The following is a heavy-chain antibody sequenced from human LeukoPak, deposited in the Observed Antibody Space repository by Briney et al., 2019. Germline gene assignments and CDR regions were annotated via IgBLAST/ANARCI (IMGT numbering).Heavy chain of an antibody. V-gene: IGHV3-30*02. D-gene: IGHD4/OR15-4a*01. CDR3: ARRAGAYSHPYDY. Sequence: GGSLRLSCAASGFTFSSYGMHWVRQAPGKGLEWVAFIRYDGSNKYYADSVKGRFTISRDNSKNTPYLQMNSLRAEDTAVYYCARRAGAYSHPYDYWGQGTLVTVSS. CDR1: GFTFSSYG. J-gene: IGHJ4*02. CDR2: IRYDGSNK.